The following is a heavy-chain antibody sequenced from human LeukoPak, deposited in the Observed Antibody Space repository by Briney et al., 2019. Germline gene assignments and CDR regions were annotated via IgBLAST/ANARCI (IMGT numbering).Heavy chain of an antibody. Sequence: PSETLSLTCAVYGGSFSGYYWSWIRQPPGKGLEWIGYIYYSGSTNYNPSLKSRVTISVDTSKNQFSLKLSSVTAADTAVYYCARAEGGYYFDYWGQGTLVTVSS. CDR2: IYYSGST. V-gene: IGHV4-59*01. J-gene: IGHJ4*02. CDR3: ARAEGGYYFDY. D-gene: IGHD1-14*01. CDR1: GGSFSGYY.